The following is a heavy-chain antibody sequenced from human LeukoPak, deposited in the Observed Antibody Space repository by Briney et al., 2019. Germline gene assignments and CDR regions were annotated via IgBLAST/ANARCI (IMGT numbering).Heavy chain of an antibody. CDR3: ARGGGGSGSYYNPLDY. CDR1: GFTVSSNY. V-gene: IGHV3-53*01. CDR2: IYSGGST. J-gene: IGHJ4*02. D-gene: IGHD3-10*01. Sequence: GGSLRLSCAASGFTVSSNYMSWVRQAPGKGLEWVSVIYSGGSTYYADSVKGRFTISRDNSKNTLYLQMNSLRAEDTAVYYCARGGGGSGSYYNPLDYWGQGTLVTVSS.